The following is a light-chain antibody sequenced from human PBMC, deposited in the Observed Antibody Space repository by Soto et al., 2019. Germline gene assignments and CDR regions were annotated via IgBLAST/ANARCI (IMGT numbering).Light chain of an antibody. CDR3: QQSGSSPRT. CDR1: QSVRNVY. Sequence: EIVLTPSPGTLSLSPGERATLSCRASQSVRNVYLAWYQQKPGQAPRLLIYDASNRATGIPDRFSGSGSGTDFTLTINRLEPEDFAVYYCQQSGSSPRTFRQGTKLEI. CDR2: DAS. J-gene: IGKJ2*01. V-gene: IGKV3-20*01.